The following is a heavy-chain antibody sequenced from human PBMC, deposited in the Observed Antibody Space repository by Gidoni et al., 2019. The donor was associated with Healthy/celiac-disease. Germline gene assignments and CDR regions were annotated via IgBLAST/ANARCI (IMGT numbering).Heavy chain of an antibody. Sequence: EVQLLESGGGLVQPGGSLRLSCAASGFPFSSYAMGWVRQAPGKGPEWVSAISGSGGSTYYADSVKGRFTISRDNSKNTLYLQMNSLRAEDTAVYYCARPLSNSGWLLMGFDYWGQGTLVTVSS. CDR3: ARPLSNSGWLLMGFDY. V-gene: IGHV3-23*01. CDR2: ISGSGGST. CDR1: GFPFSSYA. D-gene: IGHD3-22*01. J-gene: IGHJ4*02.